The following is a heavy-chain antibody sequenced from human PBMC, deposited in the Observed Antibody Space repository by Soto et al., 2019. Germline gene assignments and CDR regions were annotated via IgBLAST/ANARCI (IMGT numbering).Heavy chain of an antibody. Sequence: QITLNESGPTLVKPTQTLTLTCTFSGFSLTTSGVGVGWIRQSPGKAPEWLALIYWDDDKRYSPSLKSRLTINKDTSKNQVVLTMANLDPADTATYYCAHRVLRTVFGLVTTTAIYFDFWGQGTPVAVSS. V-gene: IGHV2-5*02. J-gene: IGHJ4*02. CDR1: GFSLTTSGVG. CDR3: AHRVLRTVFGLVTTTAIYFDF. D-gene: IGHD3-3*01. CDR2: IYWDDDK.